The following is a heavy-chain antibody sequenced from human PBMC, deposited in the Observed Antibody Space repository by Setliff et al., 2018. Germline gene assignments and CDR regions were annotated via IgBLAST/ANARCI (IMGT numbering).Heavy chain of an antibody. V-gene: IGHV4-38-2*02. J-gene: IGHJ4*02. Sequence: SETLSLTCTVSGYSISSGHYWGWIRQPPGKGLEWIGSISHSGSTYYNPSLRSRVTISLDTSKNQFSPKLTSVTAADTAVYYCAGGRRYDYGWDFDYWGQGPLVTVSS. CDR1: GYSISSGHY. CDR2: ISHSGST. D-gene: IGHD4-17*01. CDR3: AGGRRYDYGWDFDY.